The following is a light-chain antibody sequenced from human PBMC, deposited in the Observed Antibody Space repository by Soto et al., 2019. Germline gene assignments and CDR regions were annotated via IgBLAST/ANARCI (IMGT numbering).Light chain of an antibody. CDR1: SSDVGGYKF. CDR3: SSYRSGSTYV. V-gene: IGLV2-14*01. J-gene: IGLJ1*01. Sequence: QSALTQPASVSGSPGQSIPISCTGTSSDVGGYKFVSWYQQHPGKAPKLMISDVSTRPSGVSNRFSGSQSGNTASLTISGLQAEDEADYYCSSYRSGSTYVFGTGTKVTVL. CDR2: DVS.